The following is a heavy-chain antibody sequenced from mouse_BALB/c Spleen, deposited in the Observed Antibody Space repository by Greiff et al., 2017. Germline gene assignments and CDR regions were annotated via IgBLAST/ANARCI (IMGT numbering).Heavy chain of an antibody. Sequence: QVQLQQSGAELMKPGASVKISCKATGYTFSSYWIEWVKQRPGHGLEWIGEILPGSGSTNYNEKFKGKATFTADTSSNTAYMQLSSLTSEDSAVYYCARSDYYYGSSYYFDYWGQGTTLTVSS. CDR2: ILPGSGST. CDR1: GYTFSSYW. V-gene: IGHV1-9*01. CDR3: ARSDYYYGSSYYFDY. D-gene: IGHD1-1*01. J-gene: IGHJ2*01.